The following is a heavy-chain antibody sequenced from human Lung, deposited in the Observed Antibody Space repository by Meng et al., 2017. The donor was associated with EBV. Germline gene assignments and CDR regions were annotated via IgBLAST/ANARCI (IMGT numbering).Heavy chain of an antibody. D-gene: IGHD2-15*01. J-gene: IGHJ5*02. CDR1: VGSLVSSY. CDR2: INHGGST. CDR3: ARGVVVVVAARHNWFDP. V-gene: IGHV4-34*01. Sequence: VKGRQWGAGILKPSETLSLPCAVYVGSLVSSYGSWLRQSPGKGLAWIGEINHGGSTNYNPSLKSRVTISVDTSKNQFSLKLSSVTAADTAVYYWARGVVVVVAARHNWFDPWGQGTLVTVSS.